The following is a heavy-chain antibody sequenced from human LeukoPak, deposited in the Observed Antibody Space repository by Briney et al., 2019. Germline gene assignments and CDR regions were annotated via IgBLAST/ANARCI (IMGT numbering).Heavy chain of an antibody. CDR2: IRYDGSNK. D-gene: IGHD1-26*01. CDR1: GFTFTSYG. CDR3: ARERGIVGATTPFDY. Sequence: GGSLRLSCAASGFTFTSYGMHWVRQAPGKGLEWVAFIRYDGSNKYYADSVKGRFTISRDNSKNTLYLQMNSLRAEDTALYYCARERGIVGATTPFDYWGQGTLVTVSS. J-gene: IGHJ4*02. V-gene: IGHV3-30*02.